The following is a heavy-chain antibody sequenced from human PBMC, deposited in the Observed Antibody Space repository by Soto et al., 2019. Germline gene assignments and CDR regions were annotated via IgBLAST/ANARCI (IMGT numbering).Heavy chain of an antibody. CDR3: ARVGSRDAYNYVLDQ. CDR2: VISASGSV. V-gene: IGHV1-69*06. CDR1: GRIFSSFP. D-gene: IGHD5-18*01. J-gene: IGHJ1*01. Sequence: QVQGVQSGAEVKKPGSSVKISCKASGRIFSSFPTSWVRQVPGQGLEWMGGVISASGSVTYAPKFQGRVTMTAVNSAGIGYMELTSLTSADTAIYYCARVGSRDAYNYVLDQWGPGTMVTVSS.